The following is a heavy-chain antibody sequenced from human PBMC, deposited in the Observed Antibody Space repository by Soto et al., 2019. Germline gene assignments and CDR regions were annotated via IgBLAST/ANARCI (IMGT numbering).Heavy chain of an antibody. CDR1: GYTFTSYY. D-gene: IGHD2-21*02. J-gene: IGHJ4*02. Sequence: ASVKVSCKASGYTFTSYYMHWVRHAPGQGLEWMGIINPSGGSTSYAQKFQGRVTMTRDTSTSTVYMELSSLRSEDTAVYYCARSIVVVTALDYWGQGTLVTVSS. V-gene: IGHV1-46*01. CDR3: ARSIVVVTALDY. CDR2: INPSGGST.